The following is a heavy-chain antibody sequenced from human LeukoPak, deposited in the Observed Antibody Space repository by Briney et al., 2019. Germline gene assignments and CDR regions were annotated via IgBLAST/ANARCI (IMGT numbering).Heavy chain of an antibody. CDR1: GFTFSSYA. J-gene: IGHJ5*02. V-gene: IGHV3-30-3*01. Sequence: GSLRLSCAASGFTFSSYAMHWVRQAPGKGLEWVAVISYDGSNKYYADSVKGRFTIPRDNSKNTLYLQMNSLRAEDTAVYYCARDGPYYYDTLNWFDPWGQGTLVTVSS. CDR2: ISYDGSNK. D-gene: IGHD3-22*01. CDR3: ARDGPYYYDTLNWFDP.